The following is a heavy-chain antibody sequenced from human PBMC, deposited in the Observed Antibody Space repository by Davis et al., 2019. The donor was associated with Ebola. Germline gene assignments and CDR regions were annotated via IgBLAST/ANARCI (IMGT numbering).Heavy chain of an antibody. J-gene: IGHJ5*02. V-gene: IGHV1-69*05. CDR2: IIPIFGTA. D-gene: IGHD1-1*01. CDR3: ARDSVTYNWNEDMGWFDP. CDR1: GGTFSSYA. Sequence: AASVKVSCKASGGTFSSYAISWVRQATGQGLGWMGGIIPIFGTANYAQKFQGRVTMTTDTSTSTAYMELRSLRSDDTAVYYCARDSVTYNWNEDMGWFDPWGQGTLVTVSS.